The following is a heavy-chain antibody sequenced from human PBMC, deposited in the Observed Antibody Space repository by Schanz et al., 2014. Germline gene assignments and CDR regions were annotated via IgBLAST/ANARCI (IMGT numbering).Heavy chain of an antibody. Sequence: VQLVESGGGVVQPGRSLRLSCAASGFNFSNYDIHWVRQTPGKGLEWIGRIKSKIDGGTTDYAAPVKGRFTISRDDSKNTLYLQMNSLKAEDTAVYYCTTVERITIFEVVPYYYYYMDVWGKGTTVTVSS. J-gene: IGHJ6*03. CDR1: GFNFSNYD. CDR2: IKSKIDGGTT. V-gene: IGHV3-15*01. D-gene: IGHD3-3*01. CDR3: TTVERITIFEVVPYYYYYMDV.